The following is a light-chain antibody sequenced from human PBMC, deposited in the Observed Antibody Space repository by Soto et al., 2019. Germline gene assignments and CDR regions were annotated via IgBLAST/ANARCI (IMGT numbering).Light chain of an antibody. V-gene: IGKV3-20*01. J-gene: IGKJ1*01. CDR3: QKYGNFWT. CDR2: GAS. CDR1: QSISGPF. Sequence: EIVMTQSPATLAVSPGGRATLSCRAIQSISGPFAWYQQKPGQAPRILIYGASSRATGIPDRLSGSGSGTDFSLTIRRLEPDDSAVYYCQKYGNFWTFGQGTKVDIK.